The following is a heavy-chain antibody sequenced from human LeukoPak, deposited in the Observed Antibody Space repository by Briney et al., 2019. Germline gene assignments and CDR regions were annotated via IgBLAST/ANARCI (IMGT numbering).Heavy chain of an antibody. CDR2: INHSGST. D-gene: IGHD5-18*01. CDR1: GGSFSGYY. CDR3: ARGLYSYGCP. J-gene: IGHJ4*02. V-gene: IGHV4-34*01. Sequence: PSETLSLTCAVYGGSFSGYYWSWIRQPPGKGLEWIGEINHSGSTNYNPSLKSRVTISVDTSKNQFSLKLSSVTAADTAVYYCARGLYSYGCPWGQGTLVTVSS.